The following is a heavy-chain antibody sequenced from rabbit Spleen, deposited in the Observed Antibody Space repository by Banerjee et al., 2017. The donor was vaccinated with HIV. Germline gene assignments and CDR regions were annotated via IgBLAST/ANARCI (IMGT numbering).Heavy chain of an antibody. CDR2: INIVTGKT. D-gene: IGHD8-1*01. J-gene: IGHJ4*01. V-gene: IGHV1S45*01. CDR1: GVSFSDKDV. CDR3: ARDAGTGDYIDVYFNL. Sequence: EQLEESGGGLVKPEGSLTLTCKASGVSFSDKDVMCWVRQAPGKGLEWIACINIVTGKTVYASWAKGRFIMSRTSSTTVFLQMTSLTAADTATYFCARDAGTGDYIDVYFNLWGPGTLVTVS.